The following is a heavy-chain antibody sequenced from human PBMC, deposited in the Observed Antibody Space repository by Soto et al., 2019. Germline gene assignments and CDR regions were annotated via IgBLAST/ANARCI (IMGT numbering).Heavy chain of an antibody. D-gene: IGHD4-17*01. CDR1: GFTFSSYG. Sequence: QVQLVESGGGVVQPGRSLRLSCAASGFTFSSYGMHWVRQAPGKGLEWVAVIWYDGSNKYYADSVKGRFTISRDNSKNTLYLQMNSLRAEDTAVYYCARFLTTVSPAWYFDYWGQGTLVTVSS. J-gene: IGHJ4*02. V-gene: IGHV3-33*01. CDR3: ARFLTTVSPAWYFDY. CDR2: IWYDGSNK.